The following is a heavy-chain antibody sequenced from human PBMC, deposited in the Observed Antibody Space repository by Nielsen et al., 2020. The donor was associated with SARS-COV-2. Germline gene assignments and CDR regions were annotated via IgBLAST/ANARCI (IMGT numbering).Heavy chain of an antibody. J-gene: IGHJ6*02. D-gene: IGHD6-6*01. CDR2: ICYDGSNK. Sequence: SLKISCAASGFTFSSYGMHLVHQAPGKGLEWVAVICYDGSNKYYADSVKGRFTISRDNSKTTLYLQMNSLRAEDTAVYYCARDPGMAARLYYYYGMDVWGQGTTVTVSS. CDR1: GFTFSSYG. CDR3: ARDPGMAARLYYYYGMDV. V-gene: IGHV3-33*08.